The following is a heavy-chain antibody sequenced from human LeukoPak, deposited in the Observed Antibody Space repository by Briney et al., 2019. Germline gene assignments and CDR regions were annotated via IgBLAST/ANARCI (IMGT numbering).Heavy chain of an antibody. D-gene: IGHD6-13*01. CDR3: ARGGMASPDY. V-gene: IGHV3-23*01. Sequence: GGSLRLSCAASGFTFSSYAMSWVRQAPGKGLEWVSAISGSGGSTYYADSVKGQFTISRDNSKNTLYLQMNSLRGEDTAVYYCARGGMASPDYWGQGTLVAVSS. CDR1: GFTFSSYA. CDR2: ISGSGGST. J-gene: IGHJ4*02.